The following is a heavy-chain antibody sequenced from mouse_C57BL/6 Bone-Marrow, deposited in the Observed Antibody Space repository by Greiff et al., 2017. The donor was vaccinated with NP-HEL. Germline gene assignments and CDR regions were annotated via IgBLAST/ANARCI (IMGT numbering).Heavy chain of an antibody. Sequence: QVQLQQSGAELVKPGASVKISCKASGYEFSNYWMNWVKQRPGKGLEWIGQIYPGDGATNYNGQLTDKATLTAEKSTSTAYMQLSRLTSEDSAVYVCARGAYWGQGTLVTVSA. V-gene: IGHV1-80*01. CDR1: GYEFSNYW. CDR2: IYPGDGAT. J-gene: IGHJ3*01. CDR3: ARGAY.